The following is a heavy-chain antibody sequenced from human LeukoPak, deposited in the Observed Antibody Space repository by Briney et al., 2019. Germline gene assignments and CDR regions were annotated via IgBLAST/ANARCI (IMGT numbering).Heavy chain of an antibody. CDR1: GGSFSGYY. Sequence: SETLSLTCAVYGGSFSGYYWSWLRQPPGKGLEWIGEINHSGSTNYNPSLKSRVTISVDTSKNQFSLKLSSVTAADTAVYYCARVETTSNRSPVDYWGQGTLVTVSS. D-gene: IGHD1-14*01. CDR3: ARVETTSNRSPVDY. CDR2: INHSGST. J-gene: IGHJ4*02. V-gene: IGHV4-34*01.